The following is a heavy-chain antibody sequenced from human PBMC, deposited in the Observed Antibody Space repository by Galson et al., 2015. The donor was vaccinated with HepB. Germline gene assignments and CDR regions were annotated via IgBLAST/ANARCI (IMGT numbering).Heavy chain of an antibody. CDR3: ATRYHDILTGYQYYLDY. J-gene: IGHJ4*02. V-gene: IGHV1-3*01. D-gene: IGHD3-9*01. Sequence: IHWVRQAPGQGLEWMGWINGGNGNTKYSQKFQGRVTFTRDTSATTAYMELGSLRSEDTAVYYCATRYHDILTGYQYYLDYWGQGTLVTVSS. CDR2: INGGNGNT.